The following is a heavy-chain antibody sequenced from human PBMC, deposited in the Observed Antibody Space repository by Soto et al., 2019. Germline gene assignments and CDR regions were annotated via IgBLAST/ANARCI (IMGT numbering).Heavy chain of an antibody. CDR1: GYTFTCYY. J-gene: IGHJ5*02. V-gene: IGHV1-2*04. D-gene: IGHD6-13*01. Sequence: QVQLVQSGAEVKKPGASVKVSCKASGYTFTCYYMHWVRQAPGQGLEWMGWINPNSGGTNYAQKFQGWVTMTRDTSISTAYMELSRLRSDDTAVYYCARDPIAYSSRGFDPWGQGTLVTVSS. CDR2: INPNSGGT. CDR3: ARDPIAYSSRGFDP.